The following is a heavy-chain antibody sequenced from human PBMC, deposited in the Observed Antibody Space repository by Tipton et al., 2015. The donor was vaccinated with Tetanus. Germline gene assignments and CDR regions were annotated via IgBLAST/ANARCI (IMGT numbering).Heavy chain of an antibody. Sequence: SLRLSCEASGFTFSNFGMHWVRQAPGKGPEWVAVVSHDGEVEFYADSVKGRLTVSRDNAKNSVYLQMTSLRAGDTAVYYCARDPVLGIGTQWGQGTLGTVSS. CDR1: GFTFSNFG. D-gene: IGHD2-21*01. CDR3: ARDPVLGIGTQ. CDR2: VSHDGEVE. V-gene: IGHV3-30*03. J-gene: IGHJ4*02.